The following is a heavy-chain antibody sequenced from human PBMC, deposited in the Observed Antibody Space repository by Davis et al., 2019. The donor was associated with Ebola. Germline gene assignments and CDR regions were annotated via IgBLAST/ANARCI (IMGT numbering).Heavy chain of an antibody. J-gene: IGHJ3*02. CDR2: INGYNGNT. V-gene: IGHV1-18*01. CDR1: GYTFSSYG. D-gene: IGHD1-26*01. CDR3: ARTSIVGTTTTASDI. Sequence: AASVKVSCKTSGYTFSSYGISWVRQAPGQGLEWMGWINGYNGNTNYAQILQGRVTMTTDTSTGTAYMELRSLRSDDTAVYFCARTSIVGTTTTASDIWGQGTKVTVSS.